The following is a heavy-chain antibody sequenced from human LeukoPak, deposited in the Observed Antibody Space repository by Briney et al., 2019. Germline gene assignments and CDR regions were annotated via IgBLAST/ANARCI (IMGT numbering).Heavy chain of an antibody. D-gene: IGHD3-9*01. J-gene: IGHJ4*02. CDR3: ARVGDYDILTGYSGDFDY. Sequence: HPGGPLRLSCAASGFTFSSYEMNWVRQAPGKGLEWVSYISSSGSTIYYADSVKGRFTISRDNAKNSLYLQMNSLRAEDTAVYYCARVGDYDILTGYSGDFDYWGQGTLVTVSS. V-gene: IGHV3-48*03. CDR2: ISSSGSTI. CDR1: GFTFSSYE.